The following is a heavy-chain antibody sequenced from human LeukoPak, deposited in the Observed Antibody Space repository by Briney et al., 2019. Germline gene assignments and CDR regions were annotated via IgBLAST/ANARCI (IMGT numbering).Heavy chain of an antibody. D-gene: IGHD5-12*01. CDR1: GYTFTGYY. J-gene: IGHJ4*02. CDR2: INPNSGGT. Sequence: ASVKVSCKASGYTFTGYYMHWVRQAPGQGLAWMGWINPNSGGTNYAQKFQGRVTMTRDTSISTAYMELSRLRSDDTAVCYCARDPLYIWWLRTHPGQDYYFDYWGQGTLVTVSS. V-gene: IGHV1-2*02. CDR3: ARDPLYIWWLRTHPGQDYYFDY.